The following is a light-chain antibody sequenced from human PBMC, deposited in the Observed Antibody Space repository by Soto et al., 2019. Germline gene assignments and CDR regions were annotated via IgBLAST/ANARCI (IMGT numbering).Light chain of an antibody. V-gene: IGLV2-14*01. Sequence: QSALTQPASVSGSHGQSITISCTGTSSDVGAYNYVSWYQQYPGKAPKLMIYDVTNRPSGVSDRFSGSKSGNTASLTISGLQAEDEADYYCNSFTSTTSTTPYVFGTGTKLTVL. J-gene: IGLJ1*01. CDR2: DVT. CDR1: SSDVGAYNY. CDR3: NSFTSTTSTTPYV.